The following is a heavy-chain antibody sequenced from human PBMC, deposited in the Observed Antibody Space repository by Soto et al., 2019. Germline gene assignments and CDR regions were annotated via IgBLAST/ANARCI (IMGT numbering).Heavy chain of an antibody. CDR2: INPLKGDT. J-gene: IGHJ3*01. Sequence: ASVKVSGKASGYTFSTYGITWVRQAPGQGLDWMGWINPLKGDTKSAANFQDRVTMTTDTSTRTAYMELRSLRSDDTAVSYCARVKVPAAILGAFDLWGQGTLVTVSS. CDR1: GYTFSTYG. D-gene: IGHD2-2*02. CDR3: ARVKVPAAILGAFDL. V-gene: IGHV1-18*01.